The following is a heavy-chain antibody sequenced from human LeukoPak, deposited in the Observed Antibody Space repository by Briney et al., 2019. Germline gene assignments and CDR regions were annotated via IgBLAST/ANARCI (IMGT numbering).Heavy chain of an antibody. J-gene: IGHJ6*03. D-gene: IGHD3-3*01. CDR2: IIPIFGTA. CDR3: ARVVQSYDFWRGYYRTYYYYYMDV. V-gene: IGHV1-69*05. Sequence: ASVKVSCKASGGTFSSYAISWVRQAPGQGLEWMGGIIPIFGTANYAQKFQGRVTITTDESTSTAYMELSSLRSEDTAVYYCARVVQSYDFWRGYYRTYYYYYMDVWGKGTTVTVSS. CDR1: GGTFSSYA.